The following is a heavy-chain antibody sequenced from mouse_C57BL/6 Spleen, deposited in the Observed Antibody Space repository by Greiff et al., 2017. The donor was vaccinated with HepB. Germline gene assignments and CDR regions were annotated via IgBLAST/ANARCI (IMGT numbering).Heavy chain of an antibody. CDR3: ARGGDYYGSSYLDY. D-gene: IGHD1-1*01. CDR2: IYPGSGNT. Sequence: VQLQQSGPELVKPGASVKISCKASGYSFTSYYIHWVKQRPGQGLEWIGWIYPGSGNTKYNEKFKGKATLTADTSSSTAYMQLSSLTSEDSAVYYCARGGDYYGSSYLDYWGQGTTLTVSS. V-gene: IGHV1-66*01. J-gene: IGHJ2*01. CDR1: GYSFTSYY.